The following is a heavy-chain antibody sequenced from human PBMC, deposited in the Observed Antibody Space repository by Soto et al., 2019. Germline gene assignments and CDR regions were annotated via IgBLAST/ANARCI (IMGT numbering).Heavy chain of an antibody. CDR3: AAGYSSGRRLYYFDY. Sequence: ASVKVSCKASGYTFTSYGISWVRQAPGQGLEWMGWISAYNGNTNYAQKLQGRVTMTTDTSTSTVYMELSSLRSEDTAVYYCAAGYSSGRRLYYFDYWGQGTLVTVSS. CDR1: GYTFTSYG. V-gene: IGHV1-18*01. D-gene: IGHD6-19*01. J-gene: IGHJ4*02. CDR2: ISAYNGNT.